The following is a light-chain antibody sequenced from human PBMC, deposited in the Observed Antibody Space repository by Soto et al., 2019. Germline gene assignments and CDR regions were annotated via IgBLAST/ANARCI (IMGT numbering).Light chain of an antibody. CDR1: SSVVGGYNY. V-gene: IGLV2-14*01. J-gene: IGLJ1*01. CDR2: DVS. CDR3: SSYTSRNTEV. Sequence: QSALTQPASVSGSPGQSISISCTGTSSVVGGYNYVSWYQQHPGKAPKLMIYDVSDRPSGVSNRFSGSKFGNTASLTISGLEAEEEADYYCSSYTSRNTEVFGTGTKLTVL.